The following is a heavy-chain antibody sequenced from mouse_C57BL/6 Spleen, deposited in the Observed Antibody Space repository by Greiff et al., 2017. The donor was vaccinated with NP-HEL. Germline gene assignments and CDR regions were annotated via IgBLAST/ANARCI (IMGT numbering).Heavy chain of an antibody. CDR1: GFTFSSYA. Sequence: EVMLVESGGGLVKPGGSLKLSCAASGFTFSSYAMSWVRQTPEKRLEWVATISDGGSYTYYPDNVKGRFTITRDNAKNNLYLQMSHLKSEDTAMYYCARDRGDSSGLFAYWGQGTLVTVSA. CDR3: ARDRGDSSGLFAY. CDR2: ISDGGSYT. D-gene: IGHD3-2*02. V-gene: IGHV5-4*01. J-gene: IGHJ3*01.